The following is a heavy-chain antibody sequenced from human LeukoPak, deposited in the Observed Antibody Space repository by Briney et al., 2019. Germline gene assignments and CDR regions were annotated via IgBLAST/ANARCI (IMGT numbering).Heavy chain of an antibody. CDR1: GGTFSSYA. V-gene: IGHV1-69*05. Sequence: SVKVSCKASGGTFSSYAISWVRQAPGQGLEWMGGIIPIFGTANYAQKFQGRVTITTDESTSTAYMELSSLRSEDTAVYYCASRRSFRHCSSTSCYSGYYFDYWGQGTLVTVSS. D-gene: IGHD2-2*01. CDR3: ASRRSFRHCSSTSCYSGYYFDY. CDR2: IIPIFGTA. J-gene: IGHJ4*02.